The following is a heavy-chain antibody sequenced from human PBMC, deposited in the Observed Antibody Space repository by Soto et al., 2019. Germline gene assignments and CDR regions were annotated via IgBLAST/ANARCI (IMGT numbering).Heavy chain of an antibody. CDR3: ARGALVVIPARYGMDV. CDR2: INPNSGGT. J-gene: IGHJ6*02. V-gene: IGHV1-2*04. CDR1: GYTFTGYH. D-gene: IGHD3-22*01. Sequence: ASVKVSCKASGYTFTGYHMHWVRQAPGQGLEWMGWINPNSGGTNYAQKFQGWVTMTRDTSISTAYMELSRLRSDDTAVYYCARGALVVIPARYGMDVWGQGTTVTVSS.